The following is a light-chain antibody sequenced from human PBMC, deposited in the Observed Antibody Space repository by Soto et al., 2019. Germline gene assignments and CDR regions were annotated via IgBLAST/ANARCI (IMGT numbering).Light chain of an antibody. J-gene: IGKJ1*01. Sequence: DIVLTQSPATLSLSPVESATLSCRASQSVGSDLAWYQQKHGQAPRLLIYGISSRATGVPDRFSGSGSGTDLTLTISRLQPEDFEVYYCQQYTDWPLTFGQGTKVDIK. CDR2: GIS. CDR1: QSVGSD. CDR3: QQYTDWPLT. V-gene: IGKV3D-15*01.